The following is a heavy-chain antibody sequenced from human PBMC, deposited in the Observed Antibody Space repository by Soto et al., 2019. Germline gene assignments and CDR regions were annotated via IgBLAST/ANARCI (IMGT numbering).Heavy chain of an antibody. Sequence: PGGSLRLSCAASGFTFSSYSMNWVRQAPGKGLEWVSSISSSSSYIYYADSVKGRFTISRDNAKNSLYLQMNSLRAEDTAVYYCARDKGGGSGSPRNYYYYGMDVWGQGTTVTVSS. CDR2: ISSSSSYI. V-gene: IGHV3-21*01. CDR3: ARDKGGGSGSPRNYYYYGMDV. J-gene: IGHJ6*02. CDR1: GFTFSSYS. D-gene: IGHD3-10*01.